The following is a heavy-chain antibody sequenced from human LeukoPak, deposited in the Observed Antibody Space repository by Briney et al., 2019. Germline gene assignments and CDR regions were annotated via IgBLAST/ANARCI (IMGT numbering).Heavy chain of an antibody. CDR2: MYYSGST. CDR1: GGSVSSGSYY. D-gene: IGHD2-2*01. CDR3: ARGDAVVPAVQPYWYFDL. J-gene: IGHJ2*01. V-gene: IGHV4-61*01. Sequence: SETLSLTCTVSGGSVSSGSYYWSWIRQPPGKGLEWIGYMYYSGSTNYNPSLKSRVTISVDTSKNQFSLKLSSVTAADTAVYYCARGDAVVPAVQPYWYFDLWGRGTLVTVSS.